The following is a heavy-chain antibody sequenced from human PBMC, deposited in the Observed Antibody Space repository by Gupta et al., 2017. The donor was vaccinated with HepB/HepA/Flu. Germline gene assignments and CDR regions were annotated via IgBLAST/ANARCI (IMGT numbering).Heavy chain of an antibody. CDR2: IYWDDYK. D-gene: IGHD1-7*01. CDR3: AQNWNSVEEL. CDR1: EFSLSTSGVG. Sequence: QITLQESGPTLVKPTQTLTLPCTFSEFSLSTSGVGVGWIRQPPGKALEWLALIYWDDYKRYSPSRKSRLTITKDTSKNQVVLTRTNMDPVDTATYYGAQNWNSVEELWGQGTLVTVSS. V-gene: IGHV2-5*02. J-gene: IGHJ4*02.